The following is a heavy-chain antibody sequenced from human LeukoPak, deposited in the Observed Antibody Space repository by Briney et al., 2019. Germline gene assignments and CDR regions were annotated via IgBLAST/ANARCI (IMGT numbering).Heavy chain of an antibody. V-gene: IGHV3-23*01. CDR3: ARDTRKYDSSGYYYVRLDY. CDR1: GFTFSNYA. D-gene: IGHD3-22*01. J-gene: IGHJ4*02. Sequence: PGGSLRLSCAASGFTFSNYAMSWVRQAPGKGLEWVSAFSGGGGGTYYADSVKGRFTISRDNAKNSLYLQMNSLRAEDTAVYYCARDTRKYDSSGYYYVRLDYWGQGTLVTVSS. CDR2: FSGGGGGT.